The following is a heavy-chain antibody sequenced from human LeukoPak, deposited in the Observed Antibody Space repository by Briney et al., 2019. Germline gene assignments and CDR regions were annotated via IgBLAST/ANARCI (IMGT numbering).Heavy chain of an antibody. CDR3: ARTRGYSYGYSDY. CDR2: ISSSSATI. CDR1: GFTFSAYN. V-gene: IGHV3-48*01. D-gene: IGHD5-18*01. Sequence: GGSLRLSCEGSGFTFSAYNVNWVRQAPGKGLESISYISSSSATIFYADSVKGRFTISRDNDKNSLYLQMNSLRPEDTAVYFCARTRGYSYGYSDYWGQGTLVTVSS. J-gene: IGHJ4*02.